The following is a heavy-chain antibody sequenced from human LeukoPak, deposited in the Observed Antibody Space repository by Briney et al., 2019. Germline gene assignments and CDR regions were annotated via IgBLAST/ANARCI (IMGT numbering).Heavy chain of an antibody. CDR2: ISSSSSYI. D-gene: IGHD5-18*01. Sequence: AGGSLRLSCAASGFTFSSYSMNWVRQAPGKGLEWVSSISSSSSYIYYADSVKGRFTISRDNAKNSLYLQMNSLRAEDTAVYYCARSLQLWTRAGDDYWGQGTLVTASS. J-gene: IGHJ4*02. CDR1: GFTFSSYS. CDR3: ARSLQLWTRAGDDY. V-gene: IGHV3-21*01.